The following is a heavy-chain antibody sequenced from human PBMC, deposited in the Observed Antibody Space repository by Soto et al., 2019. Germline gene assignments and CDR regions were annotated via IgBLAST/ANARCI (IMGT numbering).Heavy chain of an antibody. V-gene: IGHV1-46*01. J-gene: IGHJ4*02. Sequence: ASVKVSCKASGYTFTSYYMHWVRQAPGQGLEWMGIINPSGGSTSYAQKFQGRVTMTMDTSTSTVYMELSSLRSEDTAVYYCARGLGPMVRGVIPYNYWGQGTLVTVSS. CDR2: INPSGGST. CDR3: ARGLGPMVRGVIPYNY. CDR1: GYTFTSYY. D-gene: IGHD3-10*01.